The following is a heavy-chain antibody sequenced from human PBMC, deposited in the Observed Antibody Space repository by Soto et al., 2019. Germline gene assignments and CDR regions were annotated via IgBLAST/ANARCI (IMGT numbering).Heavy chain of an antibody. J-gene: IGHJ2*01. D-gene: IGHD2-2*01. CDR3: ARVAVVPAAIGHWYFDL. CDR1: GFTFSSYW. CDR2: INSDGSST. V-gene: IGHV3-74*01. Sequence: GGSMRLSCAASGFTFSSYWMHWVRNAPGKGLVWVSRINSDGSSTSYADSVKGRFTISRDNAKNTLYLQMNSLRAEDTAVYYCARVAVVPAAIGHWYFDLWGRGTLVTVSS.